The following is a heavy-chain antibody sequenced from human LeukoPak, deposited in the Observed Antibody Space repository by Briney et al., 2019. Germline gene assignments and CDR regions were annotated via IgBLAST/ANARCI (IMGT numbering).Heavy chain of an antibody. CDR3: ARLHRGEEAFDI. V-gene: IGHV4-59*01. CDR1: GGSISSYY. CDR2: FYYGGST. J-gene: IGHJ3*02. Sequence: SETLSLTCTVSGGSISSYYWSWIRQPPGRGLEWIAYFYYGGSTNYNPSLKSRVTISVDTSKNQFSLKLTSVTAADTAVYYCARLHRGEEAFDIWGQGTMVTVSS.